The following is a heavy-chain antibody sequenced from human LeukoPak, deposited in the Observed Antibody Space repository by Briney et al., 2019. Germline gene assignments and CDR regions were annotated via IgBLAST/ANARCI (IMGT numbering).Heavy chain of an antibody. CDR2: IYYSGST. J-gene: IGHJ6*02. D-gene: IGHD2-2*01. CDR3: ARLPIVVVPAATSVYYYYGMDV. V-gene: IGHV4-59*01. CDR1: GGSISSYY. Sequence: SETLSLTCTVSGGSISSYYWSWIRQPPGKGLEWIGYIYYSGSTNYNPSLKSRVTISVDTSKNQFSLKLSSVTAADTAVYYCARLPIVVVPAATSVYYYYGMDVWGQGTTVTVS.